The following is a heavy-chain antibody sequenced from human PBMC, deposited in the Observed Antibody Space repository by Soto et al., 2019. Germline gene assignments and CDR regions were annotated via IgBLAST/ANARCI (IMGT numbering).Heavy chain of an antibody. V-gene: IGHV1-69*01. Sequence: QVQLVQSGAEVKKPGSSVKVSCKASGGTFSRHAINWVRQAPGHGLQWMGGIVPLFGTANYAQKFQGRVTITADESTSTAHMELRSLRSEVTAVYYCARDYGHDCSGGNCYFYFWGQGTLVTFSS. CDR1: GGTFSRHA. D-gene: IGHD2-15*01. CDR2: IVPLFGTA. CDR3: ARDYGHDCSGGNCYFYF. J-gene: IGHJ4*02.